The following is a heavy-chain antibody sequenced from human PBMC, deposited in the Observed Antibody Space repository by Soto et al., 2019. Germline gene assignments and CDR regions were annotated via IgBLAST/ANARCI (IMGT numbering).Heavy chain of an antibody. CDR3: ASHTAMVTYFDY. D-gene: IGHD5-18*01. J-gene: IGHJ4*02. V-gene: IGHV4-59*01. Sequence: SETLSLTCSVSGGSISSYYWSWIRQPPGKGLEWIGDVYYRGSTNYNPSLKSRVTISVDASKNQFSLKLSSVTAADTAVYYCASHTAMVTYFDYWGQGTLVTVS. CDR2: VYYRGST. CDR1: GGSISSYY.